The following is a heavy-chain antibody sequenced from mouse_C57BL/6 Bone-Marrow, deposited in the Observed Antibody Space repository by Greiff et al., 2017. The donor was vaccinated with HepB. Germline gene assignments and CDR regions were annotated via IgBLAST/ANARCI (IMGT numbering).Heavy chain of an antibody. CDR1: GFTFSDYY. J-gene: IGHJ4*01. V-gene: IGHV5-16*01. CDR3: AREDYGSTMDY. Sequence: LQQSEGGLVQPGSSMKLSCTASGFTFSDYYMAWVRQVPEKGLEWVANINYDGSSTYYLDSLKSRFIISRDNAKNILYLQMSSLKSEDTATYYCAREDYGSTMDYWGQGTSVTVSS. D-gene: IGHD1-1*01. CDR2: INYDGSST.